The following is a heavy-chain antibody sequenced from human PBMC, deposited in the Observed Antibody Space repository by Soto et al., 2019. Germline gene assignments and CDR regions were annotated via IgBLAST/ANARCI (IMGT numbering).Heavy chain of an antibody. Sequence: SETLSLTCTVSGGSISSYYWSWIRQPPGKGLEWIGYIYYSGSTNYNPSIKSRVTISVDTSKNQFSLKLSFVTAADTAVYYFARGSGFWSGYYTGGFDYWGQGTRVTVS. CDR2: IYYSGST. J-gene: IGHJ4*02. CDR1: GGSISSYY. CDR3: ARGSGFWSGYYTGGFDY. D-gene: IGHD3-3*01. V-gene: IGHV4-59*01.